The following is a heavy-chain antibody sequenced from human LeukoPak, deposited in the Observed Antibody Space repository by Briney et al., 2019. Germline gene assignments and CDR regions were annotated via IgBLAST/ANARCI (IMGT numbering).Heavy chain of an antibody. CDR1: GFTFSSYG. D-gene: IGHD6-13*01. Sequence: GGSLRLSCAASGFTFSSYGMHWVRQAPGKGLEWVAFIRFDGSNKHYADSVKGRFTISRDNSRNTLYLQMNSLRAEDTAVYYCARGTAAAKIDYWGQGTLVTVSS. CDR3: ARGTAAAKIDY. CDR2: IRFDGSNK. V-gene: IGHV3-30*02. J-gene: IGHJ4*02.